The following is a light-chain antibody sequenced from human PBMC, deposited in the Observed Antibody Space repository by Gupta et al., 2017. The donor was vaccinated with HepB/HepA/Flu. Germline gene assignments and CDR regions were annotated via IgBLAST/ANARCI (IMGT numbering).Light chain of an antibody. Sequence: DIQMTHSPSSLSASVGYRVTIARLVSQRISNFLNWYQQKPGKAPNLLIYAASSLQSGVPSRFSGSGSGTDFTLTISSLEPEDFATYYCQQSYRTPRTFGQGTRVEIK. CDR3: QQSYRTPRT. V-gene: IGKV1-39*01. J-gene: IGKJ1*01. CDR1: QRISNF. CDR2: AAS.